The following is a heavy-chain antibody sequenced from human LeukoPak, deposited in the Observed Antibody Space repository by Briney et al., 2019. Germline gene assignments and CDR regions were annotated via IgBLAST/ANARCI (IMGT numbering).Heavy chain of an antibody. CDR1: GGSISSYY. V-gene: IGHV4-59*01. CDR3: ARVDPDSSSTLEVFDY. CDR2: IYYSGST. D-gene: IGHD6-6*01. Sequence: PSETLSLACTVSGGSISSYYWSWIRQPPGKGLEWIGYIYYSGSTNYNPSLKSRVTISVDTSKNQFSLKLSSVTAADTAVYYCARVDPDSSSTLEVFDYWGQGTLVTVSS. J-gene: IGHJ4*02.